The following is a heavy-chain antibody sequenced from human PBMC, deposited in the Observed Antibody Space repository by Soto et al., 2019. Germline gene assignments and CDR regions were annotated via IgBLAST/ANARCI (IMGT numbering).Heavy chain of an antibody. CDR1: GFSFSDYG. V-gene: IGHV3-33*01. D-gene: IGHD6-13*01. CDR2: IWFDASHE. Sequence: QVHLVESGGGVVQPGTSLRLSCAASGFSFSDYGMHWVRQAPGKGLEWLTIIWFDASHEYYADSVKGRFTTSSDNSYNTLYLQLNSLTADDTAVYFCARDQGRATADGPLGNGLDVWGQGTAVTVSS. J-gene: IGHJ6*02. CDR3: ARDQGRATADGPLGNGLDV.